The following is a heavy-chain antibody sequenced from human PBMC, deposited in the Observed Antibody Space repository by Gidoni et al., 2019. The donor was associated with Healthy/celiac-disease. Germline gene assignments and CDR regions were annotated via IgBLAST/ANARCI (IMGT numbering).Heavy chain of an antibody. Sequence: QVQLVESGGGVVQPGRSLRLSCAASGFTFSSYGMHWVRQAPGKGLAWVAVISYDGSNKYYADSVKGRFTISRDNSKNTLYLQMNSLRAEDTAVYYCAKVLKQWLASAWGQGTLVTVSS. CDR3: AKVLKQWLASA. V-gene: IGHV3-30*18. D-gene: IGHD6-19*01. J-gene: IGHJ5*02. CDR2: ISYDGSNK. CDR1: GFTFSSYG.